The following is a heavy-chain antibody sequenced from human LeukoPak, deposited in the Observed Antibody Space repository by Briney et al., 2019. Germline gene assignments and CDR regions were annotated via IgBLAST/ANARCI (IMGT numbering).Heavy chain of an antibody. CDR1: GGSFSGYY. V-gene: IGHV4-34*01. Sequence: SETLSLTCAVYGGSFSGYYWSWIRQPPGKGLEWIGEINHSGSTNYNPSLKSRVTISVDTSKNQFSLKLSSVTAADTAVYYCARGGEWWLRRPVYYWGQGTLVTVSS. CDR2: INHSGST. CDR3: ARGGEWWLRRPVYY. D-gene: IGHD5-12*01. J-gene: IGHJ4*02.